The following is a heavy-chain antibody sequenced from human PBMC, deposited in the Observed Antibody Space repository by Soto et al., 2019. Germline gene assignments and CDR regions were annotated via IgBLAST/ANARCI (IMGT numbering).Heavy chain of an antibody. D-gene: IGHD3-3*01. Sequence: ESGPTLVNPTQTLTLTCTFSGFSLSTSGMCVSWIRQPPGKALEWLALIDWDDDKYYSTSLKTRLTISKDTSKNQVVLTMTNMDPVDTATYYCARIRVINPPDYDFWSGYDYYGMDVWGQGTTVTVSS. CDR2: IDWDDDK. V-gene: IGHV2-70*01. CDR1: GFSLSTSGMC. J-gene: IGHJ6*02. CDR3: ARIRVINPPDYDFWSGYDYYGMDV.